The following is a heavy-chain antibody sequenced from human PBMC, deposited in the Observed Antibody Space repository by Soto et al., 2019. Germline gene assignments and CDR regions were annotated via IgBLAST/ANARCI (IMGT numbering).Heavy chain of an antibody. CDR1: GSTFSGSA. J-gene: IGHJ5*02. CDR3: TRRTLQEAGIGRPATFDT. CDR2: IRSKANSYAT. V-gene: IGHV3-73*01. Sequence: GGSLRLSCAASGSTFSGSAMHWVRQASGKGLEWVGRIRSKANSYATAYAASVKGRFTISRDDSKNTAYLQMNSLKTEDTAVYYCTRRTLQEAGIGRPATFDTWGQGTLVTVSS. D-gene: IGHD6-13*01.